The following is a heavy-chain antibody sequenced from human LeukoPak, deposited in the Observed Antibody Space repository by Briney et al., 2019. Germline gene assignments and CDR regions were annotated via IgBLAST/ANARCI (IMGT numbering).Heavy chain of an antibody. D-gene: IGHD3-22*01. CDR2: VHPNSGGT. V-gene: IGHV1-2*02. J-gene: IGHJ4*02. Sequence: ASVKVSCTASGYTFTGYYMHWVRQAPGQGLEWMGWVHPNSGGTKYAQRFQGRVTVTRDTSISTVYMELSRLRSDDTAVYYCARWGKYYYDSSGYYYWGQGTLVSVSS. CDR1: GYTFTGYY. CDR3: ARWGKYYYDSSGYYY.